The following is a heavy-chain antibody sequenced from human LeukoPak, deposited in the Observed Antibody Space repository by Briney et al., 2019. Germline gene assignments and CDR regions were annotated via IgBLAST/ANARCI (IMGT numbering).Heavy chain of an antibody. CDR3: ARDGSGWSRDV. Sequence: GGSLRLSCAASASTFSSNWMHWVRQAPGKGLVWVSRISKDGSGTNYADSVEGRFTISRDNSKNSLYLQMNSLTAEDTALYYCARDGSGWSRDVWGQGTTVTVSS. V-gene: IGHV3-74*01. J-gene: IGHJ6*02. CDR2: ISKDGSGT. CDR1: ASTFSSNW. D-gene: IGHD6-19*01.